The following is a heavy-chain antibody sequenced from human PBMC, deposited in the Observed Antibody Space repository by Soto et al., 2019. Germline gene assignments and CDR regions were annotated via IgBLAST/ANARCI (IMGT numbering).Heavy chain of an antibody. CDR1: AGTFSSYA. J-gene: IGHJ6*02. CDR2: IIPIFGTA. D-gene: IGHD1-26*01. CDR3: ARRPGYTYSGSYYGMDV. Sequence: SVKFSCKASAGTFSSYAISRVRQAPGQELEWMGGIIPIFGTANYAQKFHGRVTITADESTSTAYMVLSSLRSENTAVYYCARRPGYTYSGSYYGMDVWGQGTTVTVSS. V-gene: IGHV1-69*13.